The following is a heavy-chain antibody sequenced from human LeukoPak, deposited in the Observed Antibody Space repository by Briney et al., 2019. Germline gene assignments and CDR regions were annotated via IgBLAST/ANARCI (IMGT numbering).Heavy chain of an antibody. D-gene: IGHD3-22*01. J-gene: IGHJ4*02. Sequence: GGSLSLSCAASGFSFDDYGLTWVRHAPGKGLEWVSGINWNGDSTDYADSVKGRFTISRDNAKNSLYLQMNSLRAEDTALYYCARDLRVVITGSFDSWGQGTLVTVSS. CDR1: GFSFDDYG. CDR3: ARDLRVVITGSFDS. V-gene: IGHV3-20*04. CDR2: INWNGDST.